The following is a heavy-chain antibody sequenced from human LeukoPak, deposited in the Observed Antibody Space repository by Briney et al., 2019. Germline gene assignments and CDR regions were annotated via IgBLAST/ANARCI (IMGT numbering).Heavy chain of an antibody. V-gene: IGHV3-30-3*01. CDR1: GFTFSSYA. J-gene: IGHJ5*02. CDR2: ISYDGSNK. D-gene: IGHD6-13*01. Sequence: PGGSLRLSCAAFGFTFSSYAMHWVRQAPGKGLEWVAVISYDGSNKYYADSVKGRFTISRDNSKNTLYLQMNSLRAEDTAVYYCARLSSSWPETWGQGTLVTVSS. CDR3: ARLSSSWPET.